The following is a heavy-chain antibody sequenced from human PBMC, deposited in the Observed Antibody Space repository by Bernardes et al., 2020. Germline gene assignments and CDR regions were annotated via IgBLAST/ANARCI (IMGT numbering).Heavy chain of an antibody. D-gene: IGHD1-26*01. CDR2: FNPSGGST. J-gene: IGHJ4*02. CDR1: AYPLTSYH. CDR3: ARGEQVTAQTDGHFDY. Sequence: ASVKVSCKASAYPLTSYHIHWVRQAPGQGLEWMGTFNPSGGSTTYAQRFQGRVTMTADTSTDTFYMDLNSLRYEDTATYYCARGEQVTAQTDGHFDYWGQGSRVTGAS. V-gene: IGHV1-46*01.